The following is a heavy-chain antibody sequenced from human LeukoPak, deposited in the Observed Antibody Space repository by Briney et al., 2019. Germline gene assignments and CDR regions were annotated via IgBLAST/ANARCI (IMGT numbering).Heavy chain of an antibody. V-gene: IGHV3-20*04. CDR1: GFTFDDYD. D-gene: IGHD5-24*01. J-gene: IGHJ4*02. Sequence: GGSLRLSCAASGFTFDDYDMSWVRQTPGRGLEWVSGINWSGGSTGYEDSVKGRFTVSRDNAKNSLYLHMNSLRAEDTALCYCARGWPQLGYFDYWGQGTLVTVSS. CDR3: ARGWPQLGYFDY. CDR2: INWSGGST.